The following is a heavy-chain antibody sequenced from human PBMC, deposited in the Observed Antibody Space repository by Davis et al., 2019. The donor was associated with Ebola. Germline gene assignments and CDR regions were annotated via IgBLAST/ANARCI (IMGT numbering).Heavy chain of an antibody. CDR3: AREGCSNGVCHDFDY. Sequence: ASVQVSCKASGYSFSDYYIHWVRQAPGQGLEWMGRINPNSGGTEYAQKFQGRVTMTRDTSISTANMDLSSLRSDDTAMYFCAREGCSNGVCHDFDYWGQGTLVTVSS. CDR1: GYSFSDYY. D-gene: IGHD2-8*01. CDR2: INPNSGGT. V-gene: IGHV1-2*06. J-gene: IGHJ4*02.